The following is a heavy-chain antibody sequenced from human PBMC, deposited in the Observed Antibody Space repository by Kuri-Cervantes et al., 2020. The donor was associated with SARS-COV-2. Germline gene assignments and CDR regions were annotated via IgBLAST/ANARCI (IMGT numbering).Heavy chain of an antibody. CDR3: EREVRVYHYGYFDY. V-gene: IGHV4-4*02. D-gene: IGHD5-18*01. Sequence: SDTLSLTCAVSGGSISSSNWWGWVRQRPGKGLEWIGEICHSGSTNYNPSLKSRVSISVDTSKNQFSLKLNSVTAAVTAVYYCEREVRVYHYGYFDYWGQGALVTVSS. CDR1: GGSISSSNW. CDR2: ICHSGST. J-gene: IGHJ4*02.